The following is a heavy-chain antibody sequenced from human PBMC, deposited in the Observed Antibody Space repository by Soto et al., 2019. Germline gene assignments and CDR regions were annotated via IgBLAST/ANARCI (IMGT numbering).Heavy chain of an antibody. CDR3: ATGHYSSPL. CDR1: GFTFSDFW. D-gene: IGHD4-4*01. CDR2: IKNDGSES. Sequence: EVQLVASGGGLVQPGGSLRLSCAASGFTFSDFWMNWIRQAPGKGLEWVANIKNDGSESYYVDSVKGRFTISRDNAKNSLYLQMNSLRVEDTGVYSCATGHYSSPLGGRGTQVTVSS. J-gene: IGHJ4*02. V-gene: IGHV3-7*01.